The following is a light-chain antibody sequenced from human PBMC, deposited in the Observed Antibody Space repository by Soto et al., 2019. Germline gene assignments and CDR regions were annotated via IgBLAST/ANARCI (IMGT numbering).Light chain of an antibody. J-gene: IGKJ4*01. V-gene: IGKV1-27*01. CDR3: LNYSSAPLT. Sequence: DIQMTQSPSSLSASVGDRVTITCRASQGITYYLAWYQQKPGKVPKLLIYAASTLQSGVSSRFSGGGSGADFTLTISSLQPEDVASYYCLNYSSAPLTFGGGKKVEIK. CDR2: AAS. CDR1: QGITYY.